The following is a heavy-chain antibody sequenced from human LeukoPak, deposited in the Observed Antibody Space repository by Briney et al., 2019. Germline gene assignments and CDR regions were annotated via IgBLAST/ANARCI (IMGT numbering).Heavy chain of an antibody. V-gene: IGHV1-2*02. CDR2: INPNDGDT. D-gene: IGHD2-2*01. CDR1: GYTFTDYY. Sequence: ASVKVSCKASGYTFTDYYMHWVRQAPGQGFEWMGWINPNDGDTNYAQKFQGRVTMTRDTSISTARMEVSRLRSNDTAVYYCARANFLYCSSSTCLFDYWGQGTLVTVSS. J-gene: IGHJ4*02. CDR3: ARANFLYCSSSTCLFDY.